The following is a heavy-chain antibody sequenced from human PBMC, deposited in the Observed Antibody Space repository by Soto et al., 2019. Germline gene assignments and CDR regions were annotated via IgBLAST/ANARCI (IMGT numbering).Heavy chain of an antibody. CDR1: GFTFSSYA. Sequence: GGSLRLSCSASGFTFSSYAMHWVRQAPGKGLEYVSAISSNGGSTYYADSVKGRFTISRDNSKNTLYLQMSSLRAEDTAVYYCVKGAARPPHEYYYYGMDVWGQGTTVTVSS. CDR2: ISSNGGST. CDR3: VKGAARPPHEYYYYGMDV. V-gene: IGHV3-64D*08. J-gene: IGHJ6*02. D-gene: IGHD6-6*01.